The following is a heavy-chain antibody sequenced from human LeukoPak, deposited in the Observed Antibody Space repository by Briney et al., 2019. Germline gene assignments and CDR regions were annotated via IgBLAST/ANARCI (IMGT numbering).Heavy chain of an antibody. CDR1: GGTFSSYA. CDR3: ASWSGYHDAFDI. V-gene: IGHV1-69*05. CDR2: IIPIFGTA. D-gene: IGHD3-3*01. Sequence: ASVKVSCKASGGTFSSYAISWVRQAPGQGLEWMGGIIPIFGTANYAQKFQGRVTITTDESTSTAYMELSSLRSEDTAVYCCASWSGYHDAFDIWGQGTMVTVSS. J-gene: IGHJ3*02.